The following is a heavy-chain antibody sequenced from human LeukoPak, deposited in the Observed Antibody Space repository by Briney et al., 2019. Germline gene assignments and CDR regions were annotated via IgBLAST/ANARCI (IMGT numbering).Heavy chain of an antibody. CDR2: ISTYNGNT. Sequence: GASVKVSCKASGYTFTSYGISWVRQAPGQGLEWMGWISTYNGNTNYAQKLQGRVTMTTDTSTSTAYMELRSLRSDDTAVYYCARRGFYYYDSSGRANYYFDYWGQGTLVTVSS. J-gene: IGHJ4*02. D-gene: IGHD3-22*01. CDR3: ARRGFYYYDSSGRANYYFDY. V-gene: IGHV1-18*01. CDR1: GYTFTSYG.